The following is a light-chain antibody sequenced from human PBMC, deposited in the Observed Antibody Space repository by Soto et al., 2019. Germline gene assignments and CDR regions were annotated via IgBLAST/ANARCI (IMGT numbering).Light chain of an antibody. Sequence: EIVLTQSPATLSLSPGERATLSCRASQSVGDYLAWYQRKPGQPPRLLIYDASKRAAGIPARFSGSGSGTDFTLTISRLEPEDFAVYYCQQYGNSRYTFGQGTNVDIK. CDR2: DAS. V-gene: IGKV3-11*01. CDR3: QQYGNSRYT. J-gene: IGKJ2*01. CDR1: QSVGDY.